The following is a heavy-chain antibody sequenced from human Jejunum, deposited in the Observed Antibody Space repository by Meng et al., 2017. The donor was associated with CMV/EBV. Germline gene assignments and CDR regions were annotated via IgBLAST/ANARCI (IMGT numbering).Heavy chain of an antibody. D-gene: IGHD3-3*01. J-gene: IGHJ4*02. CDR2: INGDGTIT. CDR1: GFTLSSYY. Sequence: SGFTLSSYYMCWVRHAPGKGLVWVSRINGDGTITYYADSVNGRFTISRDNAKNTLYLEMNSLRAEDTATYYCARGGYDFWTDYLHYWGQGALVTVSS. CDR3: ARGGYDFWTDYLHY. V-gene: IGHV3-74*01.